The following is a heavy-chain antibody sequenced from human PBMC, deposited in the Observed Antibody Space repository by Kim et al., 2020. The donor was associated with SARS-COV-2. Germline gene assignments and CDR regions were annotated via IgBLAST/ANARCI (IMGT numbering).Heavy chain of an antibody. V-gene: IGHV1-69*13. D-gene: IGHD6-13*01. J-gene: IGHJ5*02. CDR1: GGTFSSYA. CDR3: AIEFSGAYSSSWYWFDP. Sequence: SVKVSCKASGGTFSSYAISWVRQAPGQGLEWMGGIIPIFGTANYAQKFQGRVTITADESTSTAYMELSSLRSEDTAVYYCAIEFSGAYSSSWYWFDPWGQGTLVTVSS. CDR2: IIPIFGTA.